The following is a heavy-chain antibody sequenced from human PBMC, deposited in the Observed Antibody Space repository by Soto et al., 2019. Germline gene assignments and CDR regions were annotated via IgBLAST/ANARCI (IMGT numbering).Heavy chain of an antibody. V-gene: IGHV4-30-4*01. J-gene: IGHJ4*02. CDR2: IYYSGST. CDR1: GGSISSGDYY. Sequence: ASETLSLTCTVSGGSISSGDYYWSWIRQPPGKGLEWIGYIYYSGSTYYNPSLKSRVTISVDTSKNQFSLKLSSVTAADTAVYYCARAPANIVVVVAGVDYFDYWGQGTLVTVSS. D-gene: IGHD2-15*01. CDR3: ARAPANIVVVVAGVDYFDY.